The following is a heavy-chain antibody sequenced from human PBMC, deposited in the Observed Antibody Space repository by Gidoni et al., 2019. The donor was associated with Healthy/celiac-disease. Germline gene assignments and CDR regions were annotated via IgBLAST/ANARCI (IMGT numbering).Heavy chain of an antibody. CDR1: GGSISSSSYY. V-gene: IGHV4-39*01. D-gene: IGHD3-22*01. CDR3: ARRRRGYYDSSGYYYNYYYGMDV. Sequence: QLQLQESGPGLVKPSETLSLTCTVSGGSISSSSYYWGWIRQPPGKGLEWIGSIYYSGSTYYNPSLKSRVTISVDTSKNQFSLKLSSVTAADTAVYYCARRRRGYYDSSGYYYNYYYGMDVWGQGTTVTVSS. J-gene: IGHJ6*02. CDR2: IYYSGST.